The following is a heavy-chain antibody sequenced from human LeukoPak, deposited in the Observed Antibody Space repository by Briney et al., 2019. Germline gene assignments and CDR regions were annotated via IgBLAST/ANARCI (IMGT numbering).Heavy chain of an antibody. J-gene: IGHJ4*02. CDR3: ARHSAQLVPFDY. CDR2: ISHSGST. D-gene: IGHD6-6*01. Sequence: PSKTLSLTCAVYGGSFSGYYWSWIRQPPGKGLEWIGEISHSGSTNYNPSLKSRVTISVDTSKNQFSLKLSSVTAADTAVYYCARHSAQLVPFDYWGQGTLVTVSS. V-gene: IGHV4-34*01. CDR1: GGSFSGYY.